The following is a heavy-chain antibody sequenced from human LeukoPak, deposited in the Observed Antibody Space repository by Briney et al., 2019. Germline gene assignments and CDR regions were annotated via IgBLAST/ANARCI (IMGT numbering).Heavy chain of an antibody. Sequence: KPSETLSLTCTVSGGSISSYYWSWIRQPPGKGLEWIGYIYYSGSTNYNPSLKSRVTISVDTSKNQFSLKLSSVTAADTAVYYCARATYYYDSSGYQFGYWGQGTLVTVSS. CDR3: ARATYYYDSSGYQFGY. V-gene: IGHV4-59*01. J-gene: IGHJ4*02. CDR1: GGSISSYY. D-gene: IGHD3-22*01. CDR2: IYYSGST.